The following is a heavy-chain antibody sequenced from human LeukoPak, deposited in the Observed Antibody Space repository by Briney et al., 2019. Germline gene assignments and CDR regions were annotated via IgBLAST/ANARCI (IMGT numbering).Heavy chain of an antibody. D-gene: IGHD2-2*01. Sequence: SETLSLTCTVSGGSISSYYWSWIRQPPGKGLEWIGYIYTSGSTNYNPSLKSRVTISVDTSKYQFSLKLSSVTAADTAVYYCARTIATYCSSTSCYFWAFDIWGQGTMVTVSS. CDR3: ARTIATYCSSTSCYFWAFDI. CDR2: IYTSGST. V-gene: IGHV4-4*09. CDR1: GGSISSYY. J-gene: IGHJ3*02.